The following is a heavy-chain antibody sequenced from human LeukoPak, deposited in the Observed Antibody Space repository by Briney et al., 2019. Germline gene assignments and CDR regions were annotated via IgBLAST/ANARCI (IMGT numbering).Heavy chain of an antibody. CDR3: ARRRSIAARPTDY. CDR2: IYYSGST. CDR1: GGSISSSNYY. V-gene: IGHV4-39*07. J-gene: IGHJ4*02. Sequence: SETLSLTCTVSGGSISSSNYYWGWIRQPPGKGLEWIGNIYYSGSTYYNPSLKSRVTISVDTSKNQFSLKLSSVTAADTAVYYCARRRSIAARPTDYWGQGTLVTVSS. D-gene: IGHD6-6*01.